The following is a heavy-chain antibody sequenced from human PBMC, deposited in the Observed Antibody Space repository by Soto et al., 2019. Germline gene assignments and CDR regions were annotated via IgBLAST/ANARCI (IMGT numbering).Heavy chain of an antibody. J-gene: IGHJ4*02. CDR3: ARREIQGPIDY. CDR2: IYYSGTT. V-gene: IGHV4-28*01. D-gene: IGHD1-26*01. CDR1: GYSISSSNW. Sequence: QVQLQESGPGLVKPSDTLSLTCAVSGYSISSSNWWGWIRQPPGKGLEWIGYIYYSGTTYYNPSLRSRVTMAVDTSTNQFSLKLTSVTAVDTAVYYCARREIQGPIDYWGQGTLVTVSS.